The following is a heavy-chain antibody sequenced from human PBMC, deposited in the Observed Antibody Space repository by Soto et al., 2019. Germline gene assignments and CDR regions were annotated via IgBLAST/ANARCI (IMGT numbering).Heavy chain of an antibody. D-gene: IGHD4-17*01. CDR1: GYTFTSYG. V-gene: IGHV1-18*01. CDR3: ARDLWVDYCDRYYYGMDV. Sequence: QVQLVQSGAEVKKPGASVKVSCKASGYTFTSYGITWVRQAPGQGLEWMGWISADNGNTNYAQKLQGRVTMTTDTSTSTAYMELRSLRSDDTAVYYCARDLWVDYCDRYYYGMDVWGQGTTVTVSS. J-gene: IGHJ6*02. CDR2: ISADNGNT.